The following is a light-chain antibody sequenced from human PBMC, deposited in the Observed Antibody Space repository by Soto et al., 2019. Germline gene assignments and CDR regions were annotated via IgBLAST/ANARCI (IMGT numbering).Light chain of an antibody. CDR2: GTS. V-gene: IGKV3-15*01. CDR3: QQYNNWPRT. CDR1: QSVNSS. Sequence: EIVMTQSPSTLSLSPGERATLSCRASQSVNSSLAWYQQKAGQAPRLLIYGTSTRATGSPARFSGSGSGTDFTLTISSLQFEDFAVYYCQQYNNWPRTFGQGTKVDI. J-gene: IGKJ1*01.